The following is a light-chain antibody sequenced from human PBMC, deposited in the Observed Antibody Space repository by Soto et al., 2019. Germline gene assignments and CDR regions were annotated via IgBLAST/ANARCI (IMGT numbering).Light chain of an antibody. CDR1: SRDVGGYNY. CDR3: SSYTTSSTV. V-gene: IGLV2-14*03. Sequence: QSALTQPASVSGSPGQLITISCTGTSRDVGGYNYVSWYQQHPGKAPKLMIYDVSNRPSGVSNRFSGSKSGNTASLTISGLQAEDEADYYCSSYTTSSTVFGGGTTLTVL. J-gene: IGLJ3*02. CDR2: DVS.